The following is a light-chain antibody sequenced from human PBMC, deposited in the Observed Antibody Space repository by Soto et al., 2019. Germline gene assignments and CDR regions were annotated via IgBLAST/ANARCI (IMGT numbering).Light chain of an antibody. V-gene: IGLV8-61*01. Sequence: QTVVSQEPSFSVSPGEIVTLTCGLTSASVLTSYYPSWYQQTPGQAPRTLIYSTNIRSSGVPDRFSGSILGNKAALTITGAQADDESDYYCALYVGSGTVVFGGGTQLTVL. CDR1: SASVLTSYY. CDR2: STN. J-gene: IGLJ2*01. CDR3: ALYVGSGTVV.